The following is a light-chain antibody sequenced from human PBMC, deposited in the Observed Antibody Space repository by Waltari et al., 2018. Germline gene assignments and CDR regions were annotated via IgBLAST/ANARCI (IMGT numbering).Light chain of an antibody. Sequence: DIVMTQSPDSLAVSLSERATIDCTCSESIFSSSNNNNYLAWYQTKPGQSPTQLISCTSMREYGVPDRFSASKSGTSASLAISGLRSDDEADYYCATWDDSLNGWVFGGGTK. CDR2: CTS. V-gene: IGKV4-1*01. CDR3: ATWDDSLNGWV. J-gene: IGKJ4*02. CDR1: ESIFSSSNNNNY.